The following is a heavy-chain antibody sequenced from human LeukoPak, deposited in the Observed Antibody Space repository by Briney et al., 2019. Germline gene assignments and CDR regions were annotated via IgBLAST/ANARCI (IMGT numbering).Heavy chain of an antibody. Sequence: PSETLSLTCALSGYSISSGVYWVWIRQPPGKGLEWIGSIYHSGSTYCNASLKSRVTISLDTSKNQFSLKLISVTAADTAVYYCARASFPCAPPYCCGQGTLVTVSS. D-gene: IGHD2/OR15-2a*01. J-gene: IGHJ4*02. CDR2: IYHSGST. V-gene: IGHV4-38-2*01. CDR3: ARASFPCAPPYC. CDR1: GYSISSGVY.